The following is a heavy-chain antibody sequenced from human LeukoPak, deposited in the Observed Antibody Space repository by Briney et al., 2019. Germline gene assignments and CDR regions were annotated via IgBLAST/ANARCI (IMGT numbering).Heavy chain of an antibody. CDR1: GFTRSSYG. J-gene: IGHJ3*02. CDR2: IRSDGSNK. D-gene: IGHD3-10*01. Sequence: PGGSLRLSCAASGFTRSSYGMHWVRQAPGKGLEWVAFIRSDGSNKYYADSVKGRFTISRDNSKNTLYLQMNRLRAEDTAVYYCAKFDSGSAFDIWGQGTMVTVSS. CDR3: AKFDSGSAFDI. V-gene: IGHV3-30*02.